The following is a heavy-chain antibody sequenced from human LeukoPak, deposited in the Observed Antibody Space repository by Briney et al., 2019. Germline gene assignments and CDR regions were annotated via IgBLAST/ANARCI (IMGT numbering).Heavy chain of an antibody. V-gene: IGHV4-59*01. J-gene: IGHJ5*02. CDR1: GGTISGYY. CDR3: AREGQWLPDWFDP. D-gene: IGHD6-19*01. CDR2: IHYSGSN. Sequence: SETLSLTCTVSGGTISGYYWSWVRQPPGKGLEWIGYIHYSGSNNYNPSLKSRVTISLDTSKHQFSLKLTSVTAADTAVYYCAREGQWLPDWFDPWGQGTLVTVSS.